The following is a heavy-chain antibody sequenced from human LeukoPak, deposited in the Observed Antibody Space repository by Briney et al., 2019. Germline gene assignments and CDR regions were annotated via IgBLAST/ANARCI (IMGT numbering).Heavy chain of an antibody. V-gene: IGHV3-23*01. J-gene: IGHJ5*02. D-gene: IGHD3-10*01. CDR2: LSVSGGYT. Sequence: GGSLRLSCAASGFTFSSYAMSWVRQAPGKGLEWVSVLSVSGGYTYYADSVKGRFTISRDNSKNTLYLQMNSLRAEDTAVYYCAKRSETGADWFDPWRQGTLVTVSS. CDR3: AKRSETGADWFDP. CDR1: GFTFSSYA.